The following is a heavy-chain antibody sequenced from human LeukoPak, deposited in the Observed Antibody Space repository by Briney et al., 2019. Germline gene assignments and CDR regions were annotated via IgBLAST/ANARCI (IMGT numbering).Heavy chain of an antibody. Sequence: PGGSLRLSCAASGFTFSSYVMSWVRQAPGKGLVWVSAMSGSGGRTYYADSVKGRFTISRDSSQNTLYLQMNTLRAEDTAVYYCAKGYSYGLDYWGQGTLVTVSS. CDR1: GFTFSSYV. V-gene: IGHV3-23*01. CDR2: MSGSGGRT. J-gene: IGHJ4*02. D-gene: IGHD5-18*01. CDR3: AKGYSYGLDY.